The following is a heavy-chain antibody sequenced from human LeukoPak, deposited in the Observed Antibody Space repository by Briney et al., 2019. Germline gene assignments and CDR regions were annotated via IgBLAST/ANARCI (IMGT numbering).Heavy chain of an antibody. J-gene: IGHJ4*02. CDR2: ISGGGGST. CDR1: GFTFTSYS. Sequence: GGSLRLSCAASGFTFTSYSMNWVRQAPGKGLEWVSTISGGGGSTYYADSVKGRFTISRDNAKNTLYLQMNSLRAEDTAVYYCARDRNYVPDYWGQGTLVTVSS. D-gene: IGHD3-10*02. CDR3: ARDRNYVPDY. V-gene: IGHV3-23*01.